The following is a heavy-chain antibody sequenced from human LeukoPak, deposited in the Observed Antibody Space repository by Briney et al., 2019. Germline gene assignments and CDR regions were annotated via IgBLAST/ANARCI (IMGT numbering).Heavy chain of an antibody. J-gene: IGHJ4*02. CDR2: ISAYNGNT. CDR3: ARATYYYDSSGYYHPGYFDY. CDR1: GYTFTSYG. Sequence: GASVKVSCKASGYTFTSYGISWVGQAPGQGLEWMGWISAYNGNTNYAQKLQGRATMTTDTSTSTAYMELRSLRSDDTAVYYCARATYYYDSSGYYHPGYFDYWGQGTLVTVSS. V-gene: IGHV1-18*01. D-gene: IGHD3-22*01.